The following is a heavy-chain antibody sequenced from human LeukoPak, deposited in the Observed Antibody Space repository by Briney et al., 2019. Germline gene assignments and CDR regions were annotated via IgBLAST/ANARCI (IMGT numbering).Heavy chain of an antibody. V-gene: IGHV1-2*02. CDR2: INPNSGGT. CDR1: AYTFTGYY. D-gene: IGHD6-19*01. CDR3: ARDRSGWCDY. J-gene: IGHJ4*02. Sequence: ASVKVSCKASAYTFTGYYIHWVRQAPGQGLEWMGWINPNSGGTNYEQKFQGRVTMTRDTSISTAYMELSRLRSDDSAVYYCARDRSGWCDYWGQGTLVTVSS.